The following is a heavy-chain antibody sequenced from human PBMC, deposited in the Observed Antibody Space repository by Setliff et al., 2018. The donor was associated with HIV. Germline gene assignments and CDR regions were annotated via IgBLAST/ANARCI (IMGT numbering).Heavy chain of an antibody. D-gene: IGHD2-8*02. V-gene: IGHV4-38-2*01. CDR1: GYSIISGDY. J-gene: IGHJ4*02. CDR2: IYYSGNT. Sequence: SETLSLTCRVSGYSIISGDYWGWIRQPPGKGLEWIGYIYYSGNTYSNPSLKSRITISIDTSKNQFSLKLSSVTAADTAVYYCARRGMWSYETGGNPTATFDYWGQGVLVTVSS. CDR3: ARRGMWSYETGGNPTATFDY.